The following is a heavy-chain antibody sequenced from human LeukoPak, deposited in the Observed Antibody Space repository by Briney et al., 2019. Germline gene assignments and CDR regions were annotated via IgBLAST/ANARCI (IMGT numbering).Heavy chain of an antibody. Sequence: PGGSLRLSCAAPGFTFSSYWMSWVRQAPGKGLEWVANIKQDGSEKYYVDSVKGRFTISRDNAKNSLYLQMNSLRAEDTAVYYCARDSPIPAATADYWGQGTLVTVSS. CDR3: ARDSPIPAATADY. J-gene: IGHJ4*02. V-gene: IGHV3-7*01. D-gene: IGHD2-2*01. CDR1: GFTFSSYW. CDR2: IKQDGSEK.